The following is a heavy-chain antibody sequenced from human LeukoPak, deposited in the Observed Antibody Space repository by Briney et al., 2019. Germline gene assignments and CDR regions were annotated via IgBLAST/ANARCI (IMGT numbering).Heavy chain of an antibody. CDR1: GYSFTSYW. D-gene: IGHD3-10*01. V-gene: IGHV5-51*01. J-gene: IGHJ4*02. CDR2: IYPGDSDT. CDR3: ARHGGVYYGSGSYPDY. Sequence: GESLKISCKGSGYSFTSYWIGWVRQLPGKGLEWMGIIYPGDSDTRYSPSFQGQVTISADKSISTAYLQWSSLKASDTAMYYCARHGGVYYGSGSYPDYWGQGTLVTVSS.